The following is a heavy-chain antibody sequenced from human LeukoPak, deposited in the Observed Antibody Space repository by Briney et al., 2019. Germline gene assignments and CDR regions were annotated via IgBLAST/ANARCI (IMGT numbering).Heavy chain of an antibody. J-gene: IGHJ5*01. Sequence: GGSLRLSRAASGFTFSIYGMSWVRQAPGKGLEWVSGISGSGDSTYYAESVKGRFTISRDNSKNTLYLQMNSLRAEDTAVYYCAKEMGKHSVVVTALRKLNWFDSWGQGTLVTVSS. D-gene: IGHD2-21*02. CDR3: AKEMGKHSVVVTALRKLNWFDS. CDR2: ISGSGDST. V-gene: IGHV3-23*01. CDR1: GFTFSIYG.